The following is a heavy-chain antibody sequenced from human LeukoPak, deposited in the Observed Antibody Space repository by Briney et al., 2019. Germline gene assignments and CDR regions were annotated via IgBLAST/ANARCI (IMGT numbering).Heavy chain of an antibody. Sequence: SETLSLTCTVSGGSISSGDYYWSWIRQPPGKGLEWIGYIYYSGSTYYNPSLSRVTISVDTSKNQFSLKLSSVTAADTAVYYCVRSVVVTAKSGAYAFDIWGQGTMVTVSS. CDR1: GGSISSGDYY. D-gene: IGHD2-21*02. J-gene: IGHJ3*02. CDR2: IYYSGST. V-gene: IGHV4-30-4*01. CDR3: VRSVVVTAKSGAYAFDI.